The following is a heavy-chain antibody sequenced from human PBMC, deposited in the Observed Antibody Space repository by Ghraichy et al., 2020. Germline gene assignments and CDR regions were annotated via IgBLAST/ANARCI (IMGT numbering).Heavy chain of an antibody. Sequence: SETLSLTCTVSGGSISSYYWSWIRQPPGKGLEWIGYIYYSGSTNYNPSLKSRVTISVDTSKNQFSLKLSSVTAADTAVYYCARGTNRPYYYYGMDVWGQGTTVTVSS. V-gene: IGHV4-59*01. J-gene: IGHJ6*02. CDR2: IYYSGST. D-gene: IGHD2-8*01. CDR1: GGSISSYY. CDR3: ARGTNRPYYYYGMDV.